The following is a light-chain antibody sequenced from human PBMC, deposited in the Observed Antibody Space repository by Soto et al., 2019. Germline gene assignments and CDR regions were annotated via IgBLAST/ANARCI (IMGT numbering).Light chain of an antibody. CDR2: DAF. CDR3: QHRANWPQT. CDR1: QSVSSY. J-gene: IGKJ1*01. V-gene: IGKV3-11*01. Sequence: EIVLTQSPATLSLSPGERATLSCRASQSVSSYLAWYQQKPGQAPRLLIYDAFNRATGIPARFSGSGSGTDFTPTISSLEPEDFAIYYCQHRANWPQTFGQGTKVDIK.